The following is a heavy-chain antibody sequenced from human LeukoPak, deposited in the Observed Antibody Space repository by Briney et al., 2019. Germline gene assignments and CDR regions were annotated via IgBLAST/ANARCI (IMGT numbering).Heavy chain of an antibody. CDR3: ARVYMDFWSGYHIGDWFDP. J-gene: IGHJ5*02. CDR2: IYYSGNT. CDR1: GGSISSYY. D-gene: IGHD3-3*01. Sequence: PSETLPLTCTVSGGSISSYYWSWIRQPPGKGLEWIGYIYYSGNTNYNPSLKSRVTISVDTSKNQFSLKLSSVTAADTAVYYCARVYMDFWSGYHIGDWFDPWGQGTLVTVSS. V-gene: IGHV4-59*01.